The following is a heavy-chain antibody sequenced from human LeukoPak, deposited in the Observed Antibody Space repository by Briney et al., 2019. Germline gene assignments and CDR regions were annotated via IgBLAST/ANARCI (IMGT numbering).Heavy chain of an antibody. J-gene: IGHJ4*02. Sequence: PGGSLRLSCAASGFTFSDYYMSWIRQAPGKGLEWVSYISSSGSTIYYADSVKGRFTISRDNSKNTLYLQMNSLRAEDTAIYYCAKDQLNRFCSGGSCSITHDFWGQGTLVTVSS. CDR2: ISSSGSTI. D-gene: IGHD2-15*01. V-gene: IGHV3-11*01. CDR1: GFTFSDYY. CDR3: AKDQLNRFCSGGSCSITHDF.